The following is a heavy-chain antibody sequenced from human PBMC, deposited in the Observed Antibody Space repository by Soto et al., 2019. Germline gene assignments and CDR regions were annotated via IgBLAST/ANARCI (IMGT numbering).Heavy chain of an antibody. CDR1: GGSISSYY. Sequence: SETLSLTCTVSGGSISSYYWSWIRQPPGKGLEWIGYIYYSGSTNYNPSLKSRVTISVDTSKNQFSLKLSSVTAADTAVYYCARDRSIAVAADFDYWGQGTLVTVSS. V-gene: IGHV4-59*01. CDR2: IYYSGST. J-gene: IGHJ4*02. CDR3: ARDRSIAVAADFDY. D-gene: IGHD6-19*01.